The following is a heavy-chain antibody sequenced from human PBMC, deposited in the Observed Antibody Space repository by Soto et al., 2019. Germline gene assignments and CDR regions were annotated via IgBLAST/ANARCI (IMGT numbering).Heavy chain of an antibody. J-gene: IGHJ4*02. CDR3: ATLPRTIERTPAAIWSFDS. CDR1: GYSLSDLS. Sequence: VKVSCKVSGYSLSDLSIHWVRQAPGKGLEWMGGLDAEDGETIYAQKLQGRGTMTEDTSTDTAYMELSSLTSEDTAMYYCATLPRTIERTPAAIWSFDSWGQGTLVTVSS. D-gene: IGHD2-2*01. V-gene: IGHV1-24*01. CDR2: LDAEDGET.